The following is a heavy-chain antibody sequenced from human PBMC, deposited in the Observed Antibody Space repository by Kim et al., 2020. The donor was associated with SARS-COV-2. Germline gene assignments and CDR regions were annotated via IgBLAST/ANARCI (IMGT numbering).Heavy chain of an antibody. CDR3: ARSPITMIVVVDAFDI. J-gene: IGHJ3*02. V-gene: IGHV4-31*03. CDR2: IYYSGST. Sequence: SETLSLTCTVSGGSISSGGYYWSWIRQHPGKGLEWIGYIYYSGSTYYNPSLKSRVTISVDTSKNQFSLKLSSVAAADTAVYYCARSPITMIVVVDAFDIWGQGTMVTVSS. D-gene: IGHD3-22*01. CDR1: GGSISSGGYY.